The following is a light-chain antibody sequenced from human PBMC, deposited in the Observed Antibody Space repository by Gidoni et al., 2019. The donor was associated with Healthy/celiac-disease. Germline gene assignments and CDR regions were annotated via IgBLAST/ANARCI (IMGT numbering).Light chain of an antibody. CDR3: QQYNSYWDT. V-gene: IGKV1-5*03. J-gene: IGKJ2*01. CDR1: QGISSW. CDR2: KAS. Sequence: DIQMTQSPSTLSASVGDRVTITCRASQGISSWLAWYQQKPGKAPKLLIYKASSLESGLPSMFSGSGSGTEFTLTISSLQPDDFATYYLQQYNSYWDTFGQGTKLEIK.